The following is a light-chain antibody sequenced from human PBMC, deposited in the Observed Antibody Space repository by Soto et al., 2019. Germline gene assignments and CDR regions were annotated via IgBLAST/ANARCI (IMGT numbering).Light chain of an antibody. J-gene: IGKJ1*01. Sequence: DIQMTQSPSTLSGSVGDRVTITCRASQTISSWLSWYQQKPGKAPKLLIYKVSTLKSGVPSRFSGSRSGTEFTLTISSLQPDDFATYYCQHYNSYSEAFGQGTKVELK. CDR3: QHYNSYSEA. CDR2: KVS. CDR1: QTISSW. V-gene: IGKV1-5*03.